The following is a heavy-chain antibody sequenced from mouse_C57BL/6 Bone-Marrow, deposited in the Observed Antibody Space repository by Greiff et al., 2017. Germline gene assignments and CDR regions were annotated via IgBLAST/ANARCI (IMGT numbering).Heavy chain of an antibody. D-gene: IGHD1-1*01. V-gene: IGHV1-74*01. CDR1: GYTFTSYW. CDR3: ARNGITTVVATGEYFDY. CDR2: IHPSDSDT. Sequence: VKLQQPGAELVKPGASVKVSCKASGYTFTSYWMHWVKQRPGQGLEWIGRIHPSDSDTNYNQKFKGKATLTVDKSSSTAYMQLSSLTSEDSAVYYCARNGITTVVATGEYFDYWGQGTTLTVSS. J-gene: IGHJ2*01.